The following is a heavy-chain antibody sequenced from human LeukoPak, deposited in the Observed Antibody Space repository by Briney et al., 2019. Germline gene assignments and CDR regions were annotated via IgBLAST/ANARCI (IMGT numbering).Heavy chain of an antibody. Sequence: GGSLRLSCAASGFSFSSYAMSWVRRAPGKGLEWVSGITASGSSTYYADSVKGRFTISRDNSKNTLYLQMNSLRAEDTAVFYCAKDLLKRVVAGPDYWGQGTLVTVSS. CDR2: ITASGSST. V-gene: IGHV3-23*01. D-gene: IGHD6-19*01. J-gene: IGHJ4*02. CDR1: GFSFSSYA. CDR3: AKDLLKRVVAGPDY.